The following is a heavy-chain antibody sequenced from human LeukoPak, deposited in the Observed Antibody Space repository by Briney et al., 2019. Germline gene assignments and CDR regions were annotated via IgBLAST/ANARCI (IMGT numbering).Heavy chain of an antibody. D-gene: IGHD3-3*01. V-gene: IGHV1-2*02. CDR1: GYTFTDYY. CDR3: ARADFIDAGPYVIAP. CDR2: INTKTGRT. Sequence: ASVRASCKTSGYTFTDYYIHWVRQAPGQGLEWMGWINTKTGRTSFARTFQGRVTLTRDPSITTVYMDMAWLTSDDTAIYFCARADFIDAGPYVIAPWGQGTLVTVSS. J-gene: IGHJ5*02.